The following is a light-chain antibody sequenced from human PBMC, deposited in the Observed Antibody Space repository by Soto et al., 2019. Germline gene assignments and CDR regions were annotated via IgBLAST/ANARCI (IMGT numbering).Light chain of an antibody. CDR2: AAS. CDR1: QGIRND. CDR3: QPYNSYSEA. V-gene: IGKV1-17*01. Sequence: IQMTQSPSSLSASVGDRATITCRASQGIRNDLGWYQQTPGKAPKRLIYAASSLQSGVPSRVSGSGSGTEFTLTISSLQPEELATYYCQPYNSYSEAFGQGTKVDIK. J-gene: IGKJ1*01.